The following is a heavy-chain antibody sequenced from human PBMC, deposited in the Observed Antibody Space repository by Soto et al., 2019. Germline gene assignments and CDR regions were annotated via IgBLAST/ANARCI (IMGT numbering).Heavy chain of an antibody. J-gene: IGHJ4*02. D-gene: IGHD1-26*01. CDR3: TRVGKFDY. V-gene: IGHV3-49*04. Sequence: GGSLRLSFTFSCFTFADYTMSWVRQAPGKGLEWVGLIRSEANGGTTHYAASVHGGFIISRDDSRGIAFLQMNNLKSEDTAVYYCTRVGKFDYWGQGTLVTVSS. CDR1: CFTFADYT. CDR2: IRSEANGGTT.